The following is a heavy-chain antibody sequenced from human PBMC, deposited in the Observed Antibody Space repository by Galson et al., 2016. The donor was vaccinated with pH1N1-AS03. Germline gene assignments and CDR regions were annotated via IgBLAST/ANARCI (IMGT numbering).Heavy chain of an antibody. Sequence: KVSCKASGYSFTRYAVHWVRQVPGRGLECMGIVYPDDSDVIYMSSFEGQVTISADKSSGAAYLEWRSLNVSDNGMYYCARLFGKGGRIDFWGQGTLVTVSS. J-gene: IGHJ4*02. V-gene: IGHV5-51*01. CDR1: GYSFTRYA. D-gene: IGHD1-14*01. CDR3: ARLFGKGGRIDF. CDR2: VYPDDSDV.